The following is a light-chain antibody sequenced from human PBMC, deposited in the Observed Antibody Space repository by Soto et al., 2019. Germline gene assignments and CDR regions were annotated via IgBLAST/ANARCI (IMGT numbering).Light chain of an antibody. V-gene: IGLV2-14*01. CDR1: SSDVGGYNY. CDR3: SSYTGSGTYV. Sequence: SVLNKPASVSGSPRQSITISCTGTSSDVGGYNYVSWYQQHPGKAPKLMIYDVSNRPSGISNRFSGSKSGNTASLTISGLQAEDEADYYCSSYTGSGTYVFGTGTKVTAL. J-gene: IGLJ1*01. CDR2: DVS.